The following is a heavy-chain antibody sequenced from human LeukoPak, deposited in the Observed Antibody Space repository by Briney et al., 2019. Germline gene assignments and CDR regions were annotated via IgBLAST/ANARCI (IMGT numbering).Heavy chain of an antibody. CDR1: GFTFSSHW. J-gene: IGHJ4*02. CDR2: INSDGSST. D-gene: IGHD3-16*01. Sequence: GGSLRLSCAASGFTFSSHWMQWVRQAPGKGLVWVSRINSDGSSTSYADSVKGRFTISRDNAKNTLHLQMNSLRAEDTAVYYCVSPARLGDWDYCDYWGQGTLVTVSS. CDR3: VSPARLGDWDYCDY. V-gene: IGHV3-74*01.